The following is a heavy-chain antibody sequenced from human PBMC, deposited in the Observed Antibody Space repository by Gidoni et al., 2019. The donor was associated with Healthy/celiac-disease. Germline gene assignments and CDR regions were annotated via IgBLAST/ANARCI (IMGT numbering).Heavy chain of an antibody. CDR1: GFTFSSYA. CDR3: AKDDGDYGSPSLYDY. D-gene: IGHD3-10*01. V-gene: IGHV3-23*04. CDR2: ISGSGITT. J-gene: IGHJ4*02. Sequence: EVQLVESGGGVVQPGGSLRLSCAASGFTFSSYAMSWVRQAPGKGLEWVSGISGSGITTYHADSVKGRFTISRDNSKNTLYLLMNSLRAEDTAVYFCAKDDGDYGSPSLYDYWGQGTLVTVSS.